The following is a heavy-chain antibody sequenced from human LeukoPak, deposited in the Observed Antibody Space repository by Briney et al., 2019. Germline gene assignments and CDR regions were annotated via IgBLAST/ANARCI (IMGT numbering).Heavy chain of an antibody. CDR3: ARGGSSWLSWSLFRY. Sequence: PSETLSLTCIVSGGSISSSSYYWGWIRQPPGKGLEWIGSIFYSGSTYYNPSLKSRVTISVDTSKNQFSLKLSSVTAADTAVYYCARGGSSWLSWSLFRYWGQGTLVTVSS. D-gene: IGHD6-13*01. CDR2: IFYSGST. CDR1: GGSISSSSYY. V-gene: IGHV4-39*07. J-gene: IGHJ4*02.